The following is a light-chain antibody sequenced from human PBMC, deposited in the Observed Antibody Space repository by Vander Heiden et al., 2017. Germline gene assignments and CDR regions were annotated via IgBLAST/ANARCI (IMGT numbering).Light chain of an antibody. CDR1: ESVNNY. CDR3: QQCSNWPLT. Sequence: EIVLTQSPATLSLSPGERATLSCRASESVNNYLAWFQHKPGQTPRLLIYDASNRATGVPARFSGSGSGTDFTLTISSLEPEDFAVYYCQQCSNWPLTFGPGTKVDIK. V-gene: IGKV3-11*01. CDR2: DAS. J-gene: IGKJ3*01.